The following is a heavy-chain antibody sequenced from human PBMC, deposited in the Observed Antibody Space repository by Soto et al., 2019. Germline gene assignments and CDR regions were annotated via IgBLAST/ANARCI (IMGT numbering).Heavy chain of an antibody. D-gene: IGHD1-26*01. CDR1: GGSFSGYY. V-gene: IGHV4-34*01. CDR3: ARGQPRPGAIPTGGIDY. Sequence: SETLSLTCAVYGGSFSGYYWSWIRQPPGRGLEWIGEINHSGSTNYNPSLKSRVTISVDTSKNQFSLKLSSVTAADTAVYYCARGQPRPGAIPTGGIDYWGQGTLVTVSS. J-gene: IGHJ4*02. CDR2: INHSGST.